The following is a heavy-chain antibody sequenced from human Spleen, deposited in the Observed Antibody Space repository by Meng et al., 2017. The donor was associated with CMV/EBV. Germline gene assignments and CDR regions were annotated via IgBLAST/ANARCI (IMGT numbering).Heavy chain of an antibody. D-gene: IGHD1-26*01. Sequence: GEYLKIYCKSSGYSFSDNWIGWVRQMPGEGLEWMGIIYPADSDTRYSPSFQGQVTITADKSINTAYLRWSSLKASDTAIYYCARQIGGGTWGFDDWGQGALVTVSS. CDR1: GYSFSDNW. V-gene: IGHV5-51*01. CDR3: ARQIGGGTWGFDD. CDR2: IYPADSDT. J-gene: IGHJ4*02.